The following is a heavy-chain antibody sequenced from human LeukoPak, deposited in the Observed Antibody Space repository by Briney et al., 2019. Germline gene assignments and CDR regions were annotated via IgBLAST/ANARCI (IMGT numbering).Heavy chain of an antibody. Sequence: EASVKVCCKASGYTFTSYGISWVRQAPGQGLEWMGWISAYNGNTNYAQKLQGRVTMTTDTSTSTAYMELRSLRSDDTAVYYCASVSDSSGPVWGQGTLVTVSS. CDR2: ISAYNGNT. CDR3: ASVSDSSGPV. J-gene: IGHJ4*02. CDR1: GYTFTSYG. D-gene: IGHD6-19*01. V-gene: IGHV1-18*01.